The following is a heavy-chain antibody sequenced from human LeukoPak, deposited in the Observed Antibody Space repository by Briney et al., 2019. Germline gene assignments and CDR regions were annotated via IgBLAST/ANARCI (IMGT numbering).Heavy chain of an antibody. V-gene: IGHV3-23*01. CDR3: AKESSSQWLVRLLDY. J-gene: IGHJ4*02. D-gene: IGHD6-19*01. Sequence: GGSLRLSCAASGFTFSSYAMSWVRQAPGKGLEWVSAISGSGGSTYYADSVKGRFTISRDNSKNTLYLQMNSLGAEDTAVYYCAKESSSQWLVRLLDYWGQGTLVTVSS. CDR2: ISGSGGST. CDR1: GFTFSSYA.